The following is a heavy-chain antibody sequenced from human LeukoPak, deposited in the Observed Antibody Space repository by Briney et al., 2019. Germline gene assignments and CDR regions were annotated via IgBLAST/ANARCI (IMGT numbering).Heavy chain of an antibody. CDR1: GGSISSSSYY. V-gene: IGHV4-39*01. D-gene: IGHD4-17*01. CDR2: IYYSGST. CDR3: ARPTTLVPVYGDPPIHNWFDP. Sequence: PSETLSLTCTVSGGSISSSSYYWGWIRQPPGKGLEWIGSIYYSGSTYYNPSPKSRVTISVDTSKNQFSLKLSSVTAADTAVYYCARPTTLVPVYGDPPIHNWFDPWGQGTLVTGSS. J-gene: IGHJ5*02.